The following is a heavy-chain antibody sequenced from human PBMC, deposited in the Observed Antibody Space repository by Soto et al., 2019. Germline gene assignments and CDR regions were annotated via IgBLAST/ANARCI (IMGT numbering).Heavy chain of an antibody. CDR2: IGTTDDT. J-gene: IGHJ2*01. V-gene: IGHV3-13*04. Sequence: DVQLVESGGGLVQPGGSLRLSCAASGFTFRSYDMHWVSQATGKGLEWVSAIGTTDDTYYPDPVKGRFTISREDATNSYYLQMTRLRAGDTGVYSCARDAPYGSRDGRDWYFALWGRGPLVTVSS. CDR1: GFTFRSYD. CDR3: ARDAPYGSRDGRDWYFAL. D-gene: IGHD3-10*01.